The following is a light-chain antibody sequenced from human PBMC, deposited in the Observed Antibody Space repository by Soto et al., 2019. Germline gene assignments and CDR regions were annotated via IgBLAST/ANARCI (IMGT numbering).Light chain of an antibody. CDR2: LNSDGSH. Sequence: QPVLTQSPSASASLGASVKLTCTLSSGHSSYAIAWHQQQPEKGPRYLMKLNSDGSHSKGDEIPDRFSGSSSGAERYLTISSLQSEDEADYYCQTWGTGIVVFGGGTKVTVL. CDR1: SGHSSYA. CDR3: QTWGTGIVV. J-gene: IGLJ2*01. V-gene: IGLV4-69*01.